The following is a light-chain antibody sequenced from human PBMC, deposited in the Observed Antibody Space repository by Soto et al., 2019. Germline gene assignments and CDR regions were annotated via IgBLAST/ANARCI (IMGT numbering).Light chain of an antibody. CDR1: QSVSSY. V-gene: IGKV3-11*01. Sequence: EIVLTHSPATLSLSPGERATLSFSSSQSVSSYLAWYQQKPGQAPRLLIYDASNRATGIPARFSGSGSGTDFTLTISSLEPEDFAVYYCQQRSNWPPSITFGQGTRLEIK. CDR3: QQRSNWPPSIT. CDR2: DAS. J-gene: IGKJ5*01.